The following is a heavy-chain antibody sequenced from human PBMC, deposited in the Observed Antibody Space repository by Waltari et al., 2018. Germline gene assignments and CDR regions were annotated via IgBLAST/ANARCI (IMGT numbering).Heavy chain of an antibody. Sequence: EVQLVESGGGLVQPGGCLRLSCAASGFTFSSYWMHWVRQAPGKGLGCGVRNNSDRRRGSNGNSVKGQCTSSRNNAKNTLWLQISRLRAEDTAVYYCARVPCGWPAVDRYSGMDVWGHGTTVTVSS. D-gene: IGHD6-19*01. V-gene: IGHV3-74*01. CDR1: GFTFSSYW. J-gene: IGHJ6*02. CDR2: NNSDRRRG. CDR3: ARVPCGWPAVDRYSGMDV.